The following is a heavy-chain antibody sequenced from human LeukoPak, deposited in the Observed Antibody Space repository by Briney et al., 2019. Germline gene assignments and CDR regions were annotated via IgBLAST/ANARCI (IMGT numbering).Heavy chain of an antibody. CDR3: ARLPIVVLSTAPLDY. Sequence: PGGSLRLSCAASGFIFSSYSMNWVRQAPGKGLEWVSHISSSSGYIYYADSVKGRFTISRDNAKNSLYLQMNSLRAEDTAMYYCARLPIVVLSTAPLDYWGQGTLVTVSS. CDR2: ISSSSGYI. CDR1: GFIFSSYS. J-gene: IGHJ4*02. V-gene: IGHV3-21*01. D-gene: IGHD2-2*01.